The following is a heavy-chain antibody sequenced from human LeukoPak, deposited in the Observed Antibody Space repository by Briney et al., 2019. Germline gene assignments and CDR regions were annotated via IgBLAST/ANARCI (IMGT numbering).Heavy chain of an antibody. CDR1: GFTFSSYG. CDR3: ARDPTGMGYGSGYDY. Sequence: GRSLRPSCAASGFTFSSYGMHWVRQAPGKGLEWVAVIWYDGGNKHYADSVKGRFTISRDNSKNTLYLQMNSLRAEDTAVYYCARDPTGMGYGSGYDYWGQGTLVTVSS. V-gene: IGHV3-33*08. J-gene: IGHJ4*02. CDR2: IWYDGGNK. D-gene: IGHD6-19*01.